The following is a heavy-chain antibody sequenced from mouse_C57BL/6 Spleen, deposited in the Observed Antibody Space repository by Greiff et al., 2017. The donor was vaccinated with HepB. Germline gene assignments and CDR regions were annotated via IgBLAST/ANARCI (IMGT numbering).Heavy chain of an antibody. CDR1: GYSITSGYD. CDR2: ISYSGST. Sequence: EVKLVESGPGMVKPSQSLSLTCTVTGYSITSGYDWHWIRHFPGNKLEWMGYISYSGSTNYNPSLKSRISITHDTSKNHFFLKLNSVTTEDTATYYCARGDYDERGFAYWGQGTLVTVSA. V-gene: IGHV3-1*01. J-gene: IGHJ3*01. CDR3: ARGDYDERGFAY. D-gene: IGHD2-4*01.